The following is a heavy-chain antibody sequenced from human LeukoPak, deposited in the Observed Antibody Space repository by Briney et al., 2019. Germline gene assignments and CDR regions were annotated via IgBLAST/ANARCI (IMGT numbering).Heavy chain of an antibody. CDR3: ARVRRDGYNSPDY. D-gene: IGHD5-24*01. J-gene: IGHJ4*02. Sequence: SETLSLTCTVSGGSITSYYSSWIRQPPGKGLECIGYIYYSGSTYYNPSLKSRVTISVDTSKNQFSLKLSSVTAADTAVYYCARVRRDGYNSPDYWGQGTLVTVSS. CDR1: GGSITSYY. CDR2: IYYSGST. V-gene: IGHV4-59*01.